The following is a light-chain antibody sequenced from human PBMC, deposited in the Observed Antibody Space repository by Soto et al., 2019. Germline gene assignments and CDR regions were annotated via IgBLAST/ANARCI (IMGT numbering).Light chain of an antibody. CDR2: AAS. V-gene: IGKV1-39*01. Sequence: DIQMTQSPSSLSASVGDRVTITCRASQSISSYLKCYQQKPGKAPKLLIYAASSLQSGVPSRFSGSGSGTDFTLTISSLQPEDFATYYCQQSYSTLEVTFGQGTKLEIK. CDR1: QSISSY. J-gene: IGKJ2*01. CDR3: QQSYSTLEVT.